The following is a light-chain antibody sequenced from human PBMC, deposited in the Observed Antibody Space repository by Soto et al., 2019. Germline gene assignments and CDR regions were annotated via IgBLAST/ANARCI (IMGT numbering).Light chain of an antibody. CDR3: QKYNSAPWT. CDR2: AAS. Sequence: DIQMTQSPSSLSESVGDRVTIICRASQGISNYLAWYQQKPGKVPKLLIYAASTLQSGVPFRFSGSGSGTDFTLTISSLQPEDVATYYCQKYNSAPWTFGQGTKVEIK. CDR1: QGISNY. J-gene: IGKJ1*01. V-gene: IGKV1-27*01.